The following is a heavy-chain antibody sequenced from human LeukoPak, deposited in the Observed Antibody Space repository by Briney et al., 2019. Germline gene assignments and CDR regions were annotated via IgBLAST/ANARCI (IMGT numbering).Heavy chain of an antibody. CDR2: IWYDGSNK. CDR3: ARSRDSSGWFLDY. J-gene: IGHJ4*02. V-gene: IGHV3-33*01. Sequence: PGRSLRLSCAASGFTFSSYGMHWVRQAPGKGLEWVAVIWYDGSNKYYADSAKGRFTISRDNSKNTLYLQMNSLRAEDTAVYYCARSRDSSGWFLDYWGQGTLVTVSS. D-gene: IGHD6-19*01. CDR1: GFTFSSYG.